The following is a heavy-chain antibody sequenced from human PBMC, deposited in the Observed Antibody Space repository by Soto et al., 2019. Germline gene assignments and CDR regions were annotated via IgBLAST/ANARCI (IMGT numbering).Heavy chain of an antibody. D-gene: IGHD2-15*01. CDR2: INPNSGGT. J-gene: IGHJ3*02. Sequence: GASVKVSCKASGYTFTGYYMHWVRQAPGQGLEWMGWINPNSGGTNYAQKFQGWVTMTRDTSISTAYMELSRLRSDDTAVYYCARLSTPLGYCSGGSCQHDAFDIWGQGTMVTVSS. V-gene: IGHV1-2*04. CDR1: GYTFTGYY. CDR3: ARLSTPLGYCSGGSCQHDAFDI.